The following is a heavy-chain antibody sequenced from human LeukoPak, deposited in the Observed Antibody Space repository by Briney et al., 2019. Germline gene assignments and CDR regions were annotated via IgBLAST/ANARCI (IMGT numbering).Heavy chain of an antibody. CDR1: GGTFSSYA. CDR2: IIPIFGTA. Sequence: SVKVSCKASGGTFSSYAISWVRQAPGQGLEWMGGIIPIFGTANYAQKFQGRVTITADESTSTAYMELSSLRSEDTAVYYCARDRVGPQLPKKYRPDAFDIWGQGTMVTVSS. CDR3: ARDRVGPQLPKKYRPDAFDI. V-gene: IGHV1-69*13. D-gene: IGHD6-6*01. J-gene: IGHJ3*02.